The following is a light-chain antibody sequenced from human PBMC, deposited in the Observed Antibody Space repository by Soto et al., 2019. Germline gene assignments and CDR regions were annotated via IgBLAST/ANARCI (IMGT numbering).Light chain of an antibody. CDR2: AAS. J-gene: IGKJ2*01. Sequence: DIQMTQSPSSLSASVGDRVTITCRASQSISNFLNWYQQKPGKAPELLIYAASSLHSGVPSRFSGSGSGTNFTLTISSLQPEDFATYSCQQNYTTPYTFGQGTKLEIK. CDR3: QQNYTTPYT. V-gene: IGKV1-39*01. CDR1: QSISNF.